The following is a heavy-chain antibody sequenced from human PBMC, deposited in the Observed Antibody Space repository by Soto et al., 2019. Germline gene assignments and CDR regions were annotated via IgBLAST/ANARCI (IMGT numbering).Heavy chain of an antibody. V-gene: IGHV1-18*01. CDR1: GYTFTSYG. CDR3: ARDFGDIVVVPGPSAFDI. Sequence: ASVKVSCKASGYTFTSYGISWVRQAPGQGLEWMGWISAYNGNTNYAQKLQGRVNMTTDTSTSTAYMELSSLRSEDTAVYYCARDFGDIVVVPGPSAFDIWGQGTMVTVSS. CDR2: ISAYNGNT. J-gene: IGHJ3*02. D-gene: IGHD2-2*01.